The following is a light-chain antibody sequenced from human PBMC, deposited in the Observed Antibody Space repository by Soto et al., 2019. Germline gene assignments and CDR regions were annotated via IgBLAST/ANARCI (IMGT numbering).Light chain of an antibody. Sequence: QSALTQPPSASGSPGQSVTISCTGTSTDVGAYNYVSWYQQHPGKAPKLMIYEVTKRPSGVPDRFSGSKSGNTASLTVSGLQAEDEADYYCGSHAGNSNLVFGGGTKLTDL. CDR1: STDVGAYNY. J-gene: IGLJ3*02. V-gene: IGLV2-8*01. CDR2: EVT. CDR3: GSHAGNSNLV.